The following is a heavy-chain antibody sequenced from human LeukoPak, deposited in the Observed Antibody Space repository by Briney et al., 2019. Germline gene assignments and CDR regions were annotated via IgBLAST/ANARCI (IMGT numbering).Heavy chain of an antibody. CDR2: IYHSGST. CDR1: GGSISSYY. V-gene: IGHV4-59*12. Sequence: SETLSLTCTVSGGSISSYYWSWIRQPPGKGLEWIGYIYHSGSTYYNPSLKSRVTISVDRSKNQFSLKLSSVTAADTAVYYCARGSESSRAFDIWGQGTMVTVSS. D-gene: IGHD2/OR15-2a*01. J-gene: IGHJ3*02. CDR3: ARGSESSRAFDI.